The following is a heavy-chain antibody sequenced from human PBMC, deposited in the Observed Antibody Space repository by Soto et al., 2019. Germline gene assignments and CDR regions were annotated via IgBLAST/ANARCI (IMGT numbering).Heavy chain of an antibody. V-gene: IGHV4-59*08. J-gene: IGHJ6*03. Sequence: TETLSLTCSVSGGSISSYYWTWIRQPPGKGLEWIGYISDSGSTNYNPSLKSRVAMSIDTSKRQFTLNLWSLTAADTAVYYCVRGNSGWYPFLRRLFNFYYMDVWCKAITVTVS. CDR3: VRGNSGWYPFLRRLFNFYYMDV. D-gene: IGHD6-19*01. CDR2: ISDSGST. CDR1: GGSISSYY.